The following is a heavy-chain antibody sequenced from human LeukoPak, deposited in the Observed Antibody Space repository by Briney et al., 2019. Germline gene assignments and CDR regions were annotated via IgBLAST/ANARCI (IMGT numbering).Heavy chain of an antibody. V-gene: IGHV4-4*07. D-gene: IGHD3-3*01. CDR2: IYTSGST. J-gene: IGHJ5*02. CDR3: ARDGSYDFWSGYYGFWFDP. CDR1: GGSISSYY. Sequence: KASETLSLTWTVSGGSISSYYWSWIRQPAGKGLEWIGRIYTSGSTNYNPSLKSRVTMSVDTSKNQFSLKLSSVTAADTAVYYCARDGSYDFWSGYYGFWFDPWGQGTLVTVSS.